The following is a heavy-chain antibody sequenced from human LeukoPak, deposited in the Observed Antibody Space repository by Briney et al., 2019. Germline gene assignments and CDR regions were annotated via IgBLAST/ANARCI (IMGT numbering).Heavy chain of an antibody. CDR1: GGSISSGGYY. Sequence: PSQTLSLTCTVSGGSISSGGYYWSWIRQHPGKGLEWIGYIYYSGSTYYNPSLKSRVTISVDTSKNQFSLKLSSVTAADTAVYYCARAGETSSWSPGWFDPWGQGTLVTVSS. CDR2: IYYSGST. CDR3: ARAGETSSWSPGWFDP. V-gene: IGHV4-31*03. D-gene: IGHD6-13*01. J-gene: IGHJ5*02.